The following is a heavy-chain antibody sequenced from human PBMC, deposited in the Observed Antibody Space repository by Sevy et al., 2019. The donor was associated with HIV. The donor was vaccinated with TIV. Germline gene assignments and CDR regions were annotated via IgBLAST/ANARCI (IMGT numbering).Heavy chain of an antibody. CDR1: RFIFRDYY. CDR3: ARSVSHSPHYYYGLDV. Sequence: GGSLRLSCAASRFIFRDYYMTWIRQPPGKGLEWLSSISSSGSTISYADSVKGRFTISRDHANNSLYLQMNSLSAEDTAVYYCARSVSHSPHYYYGLDVWGQGTTVTVSS. V-gene: IGHV3-11*01. CDR2: ISSSGSTI. J-gene: IGHJ6*02. D-gene: IGHD5-18*01.